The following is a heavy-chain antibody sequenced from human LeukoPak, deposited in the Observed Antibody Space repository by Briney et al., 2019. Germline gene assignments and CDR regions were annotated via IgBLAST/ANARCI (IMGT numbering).Heavy chain of an antibody. CDR2: IYPRDGST. J-gene: IGHJ4*02. CDR1: GYIFTSNY. V-gene: IGHV1-46*01. Sequence: ASVKVSCKASGYIFTSNYTHWVRQAPGQGLEWMGMIYPRDGSTSYAQRFQDRVTVTRDTSTSTVHMELSGLRSEDTAVYYCARDQEGFDYWGQGTQVTVSS. CDR3: ARDQEGFDY.